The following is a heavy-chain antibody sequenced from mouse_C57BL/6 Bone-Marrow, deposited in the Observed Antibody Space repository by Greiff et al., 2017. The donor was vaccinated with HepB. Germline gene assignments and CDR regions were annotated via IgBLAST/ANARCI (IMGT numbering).Heavy chain of an antibody. Sequence: EVKVVESGGGLVKPGGSLKLSCAASGFTFSDYGMHWVRQAPEKGLEWVAYISSGSSTIYYADTVKGRFTISRDNAKNTLFLQMTSLRSEDTAMYYCAREFPDAMDYWGQGTSVTVSS. CDR2: ISSGSSTI. V-gene: IGHV5-17*01. J-gene: IGHJ4*01. CDR1: GFTFSDYG. CDR3: AREFPDAMDY.